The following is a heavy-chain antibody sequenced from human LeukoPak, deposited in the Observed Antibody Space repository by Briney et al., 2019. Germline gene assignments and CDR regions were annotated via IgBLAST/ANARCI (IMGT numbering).Heavy chain of an antibody. Sequence: SQTLSLTCTVSGGSISGDNYHWSWIRQPAGKGLEWIGRISTSGSTSYNPSLKSRVTISVDTSKNQFSLKVSSVTAADTAVYYCARGGFPGYSTSWFYWGQGTLVTVSS. CDR2: ISTSGST. V-gene: IGHV4-61*02. D-gene: IGHD6-13*01. J-gene: IGHJ4*02. CDR3: ARGGFPGYSTSWFY. CDR1: GGSISGDNYH.